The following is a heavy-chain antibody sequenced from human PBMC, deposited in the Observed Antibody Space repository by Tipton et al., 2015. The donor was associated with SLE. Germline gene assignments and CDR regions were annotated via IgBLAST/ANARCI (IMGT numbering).Heavy chain of an antibody. V-gene: IGHV4-34*01. CDR1: GGSLTSYY. D-gene: IGHD3-10*01. CDR2: INHSGST. Sequence: TLSLTCTVSGGSLTSYYWSWIRQPPGKGLEWIGEINHSGSTNYNPSLKSRVTISVDTSKNQFSLKLSSVTAADTAVYYCARGYGSGSYYRIWGQGTLVTVSS. CDR3: ARGYGSGSYYRI. J-gene: IGHJ4*02.